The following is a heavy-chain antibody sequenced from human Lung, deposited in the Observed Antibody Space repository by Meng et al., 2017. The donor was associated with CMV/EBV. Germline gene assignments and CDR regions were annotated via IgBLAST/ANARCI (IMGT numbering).Heavy chain of an antibody. V-gene: IGHV3-30*02. CDR1: GFSFAAYN. CDR2: IKNDGGNDEK. CDR3: AKDFKGHFTMDV. Sequence: GESLKISCAASGFSFAAYNIHWVRQAQGKGLEWVTIIKNDGGNDEKYYADSVMGRFTISGDISKNTVYLQMNSLKPEDTAVYYCAKDFKGHFTMDVWGQGTTVXVSS. J-gene: IGHJ6*02.